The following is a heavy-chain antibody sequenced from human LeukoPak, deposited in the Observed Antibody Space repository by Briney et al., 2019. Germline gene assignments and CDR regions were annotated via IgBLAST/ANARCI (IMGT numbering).Heavy chain of an antibody. CDR1: GFTFSDYA. D-gene: IGHD2-21*02. Sequence: GGFLRLSCAASGFTFSDYAMHWVLQAPGKGLEWVAVISHDGINKYYADSVKGRFSISRDNSKKTLYLQVNNLRPEDTAVYYCARVENCRGDCPIFDYWGQGTLVTVSS. V-gene: IGHV3-30-3*01. CDR3: ARVENCRGDCPIFDY. CDR2: ISHDGINK. J-gene: IGHJ4*02.